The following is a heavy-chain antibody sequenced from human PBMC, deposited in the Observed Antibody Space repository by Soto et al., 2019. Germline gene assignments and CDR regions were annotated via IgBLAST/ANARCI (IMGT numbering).Heavy chain of an antibody. D-gene: IGHD6-19*01. CDR2: IRSKPYNYAT. CDR3: TSTRTEDIIAVFDP. CDR1: GFAFSGSA. Sequence: GGSLRLSCAASGFAFSGSAVHWVRQASGKGLEWVGRIRSKPYNYATTYAASVAGRFTISRDDSKNTAYLQMNSLKTEDTAVYSCTSTRTEDIIAVFDPWGQGTLVTVSS. V-gene: IGHV3-73*01. J-gene: IGHJ5*02.